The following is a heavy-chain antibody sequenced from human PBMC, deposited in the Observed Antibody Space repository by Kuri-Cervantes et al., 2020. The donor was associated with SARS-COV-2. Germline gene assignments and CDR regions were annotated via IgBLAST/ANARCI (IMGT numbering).Heavy chain of an antibody. CDR1: GYSISSGYY. CDR3: ARARDRFDP. V-gene: IGHV4-38-2*02. J-gene: IGHJ5*02. Sequence: GSLRLSCTVSGYSISSGYYWGWIRQPPGKGLEWIGSIYHSGSTYYNPSLKSRVTISVDTSKNQFSLKLSSVTAADTAVYYCARARDRFDPWGQGTLVTVSS. CDR2: IYHSGST.